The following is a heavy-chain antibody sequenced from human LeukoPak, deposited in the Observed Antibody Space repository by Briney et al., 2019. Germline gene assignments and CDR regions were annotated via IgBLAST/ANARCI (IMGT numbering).Heavy chain of an antibody. CDR3: AKGGIRSGAFDI. Sequence: PSETLSLTCTVSGGSISNYYWSWIRQPPGKGLEWIGYFYYSGSTSYNPSLKSRVTISVATSKNQFSLKLSSVTAADTAVYYCAKGGIRSGAFDIWGQGTRVTVSS. CDR2: FYYSGST. J-gene: IGHJ3*02. CDR1: GGSISNYY. D-gene: IGHD6-13*01. V-gene: IGHV4-59*01.